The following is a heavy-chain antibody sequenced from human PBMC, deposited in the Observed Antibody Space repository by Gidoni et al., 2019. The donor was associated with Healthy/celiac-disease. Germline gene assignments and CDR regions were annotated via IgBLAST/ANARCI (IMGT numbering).Heavy chain of an antibody. Sequence: EVQLLESVGGLVQPGGSLRLSCAPSGFPFSSSAMRCVRQAPGKGLEWFSASSGSGVSTYYADSVKGRFTISRDNSKNTLYLQMNSLRAEDTAVYYCAKNPRGYSYGPSGAYFDYWGQGTLVTVSS. CDR1: GFPFSSSA. J-gene: IGHJ4*02. CDR2: SSGSGVST. D-gene: IGHD5-18*01. CDR3: AKNPRGYSYGPSGAYFDY. V-gene: IGHV3-23*01.